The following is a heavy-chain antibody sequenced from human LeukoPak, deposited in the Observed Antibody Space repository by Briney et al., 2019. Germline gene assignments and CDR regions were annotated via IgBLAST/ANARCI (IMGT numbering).Heavy chain of an antibody. CDR3: ARDSDAAIRGVNFDY. CDR1: GFIFSNFA. V-gene: IGHV3-30-3*01. Sequence: GGSLRLSCAASGFIFSNFAIHWVRQAPGKGLEWLAVMSYDGNNKYYADSVKGRFTISRDNTKSTLYLQMNSLRSDDTAVYHCARDSDAAIRGVNFDYWGQGTLVTVSS. CDR2: MSYDGNNK. D-gene: IGHD3-10*01. J-gene: IGHJ4*02.